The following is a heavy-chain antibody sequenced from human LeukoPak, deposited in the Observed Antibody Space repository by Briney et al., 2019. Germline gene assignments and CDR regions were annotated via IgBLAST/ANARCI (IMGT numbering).Heavy chain of an antibody. D-gene: IGHD3-3*01. CDR1: GYTFTGYY. CDR3: ARPYYDFWSGYYIPYDY. Sequence: GASVKVSCKASGYTFTGYYMHWVRQAPGQGLEWMGWINPNSGGTNYAQKFQGRVTMTRDTSISTAYMELSRLRSDDTAVYYCARPYYDFWSGYYIPYDYWGQGTLVTVSS. J-gene: IGHJ4*02. CDR2: INPNSGGT. V-gene: IGHV1-2*02.